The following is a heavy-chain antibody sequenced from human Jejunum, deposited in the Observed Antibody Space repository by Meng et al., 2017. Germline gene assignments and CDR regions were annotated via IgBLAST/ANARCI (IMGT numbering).Heavy chain of an antibody. Sequence: SETLSLTCTVSGGSIRSFYWSWIRQSAGKGLEWIGRIYSSGTTDYNASLKSRVTMSVDTSKNQLSLRLRSVTAADSAVYFCARHVFEYGDYDTGAPYYFYYFGLDVWGQGTTVTVS. D-gene: IGHD4-17*01. CDR2: IYSSGTT. CDR1: GGSIRSFY. V-gene: IGHV4-4*07. CDR3: ARHVFEYGDYDTGAPYYFYYFGLDV. J-gene: IGHJ6*02.